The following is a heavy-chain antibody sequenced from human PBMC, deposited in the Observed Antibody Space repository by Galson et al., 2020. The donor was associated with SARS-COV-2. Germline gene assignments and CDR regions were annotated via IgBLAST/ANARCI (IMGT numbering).Heavy chain of an antibody. CDR2: IRSKADGGTT. J-gene: IGHJ4*02. V-gene: IGHV3-49*03. CDR3: TGWYYHDSSGYYPFDY. Sequence: GGSLRLSCTASGFTFGDYAMSWFRQAPGKGLEWVGFIRSKADGGTTEYAASVKGRFTISRDDSKISNYLQMNSMKTEDTAVYYCTGWYYHDSSGYYPFDYWGQGTLVTVSS. CDR1: GFTFGDYA. D-gene: IGHD3-22*01.